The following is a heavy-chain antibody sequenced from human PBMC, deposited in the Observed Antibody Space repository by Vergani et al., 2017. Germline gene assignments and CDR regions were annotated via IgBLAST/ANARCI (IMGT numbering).Heavy chain of an antibody. CDR3: ARGNTETNGHLYYYYYMDV. D-gene: IGHD4-11*01. J-gene: IGHJ6*03. Sequence: QVQLQQWGGGLLKPSETLSLTCVVNGGSFTSYHWTWIRQSPGEGLEWVGDIDHTGRPDYNPSLKSRLTMSVDKSRNHFSLTLNSVTDTDTALYFCARGNTETNGHLYYYYYMDVWGKGTAVTVS. CDR1: GGSFTSYH. V-gene: IGHV4-34*01. CDR2: IDHTGRP.